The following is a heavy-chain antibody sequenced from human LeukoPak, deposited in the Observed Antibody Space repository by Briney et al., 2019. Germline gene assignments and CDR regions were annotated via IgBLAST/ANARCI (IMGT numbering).Heavy chain of an antibody. D-gene: IGHD2-2*01. CDR3: ARAQFDIVVVPASALYGMDV. CDR2: IYYSGST. J-gene: IGHJ6*02. Sequence: SETLSLTCTVSGGSLSSGGYYWRWLRQHPGTGLEWIGYIYYSGSTYYNPSLKSRVTISVDTSKNQFSLKLSSVTAADTAVYYCARAQFDIVVVPASALYGMDVWGQGTTVTVSS. CDR1: GGSLSSGGYY. V-gene: IGHV4-31*03.